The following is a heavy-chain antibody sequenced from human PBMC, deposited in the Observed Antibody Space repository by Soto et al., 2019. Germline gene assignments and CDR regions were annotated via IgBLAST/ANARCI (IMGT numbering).Heavy chain of an antibody. D-gene: IGHD1-26*01. CDR3: ARDLGIVGANAYYYYYGMDV. Sequence: ASVKVSCKASGYTFTSYGISWVRQAPGQGLEWMGWISAYNGNTNYAQKLQGRVTMTTDISTSTAYMELRRLRSDDTAVYYCARDLGIVGANAYYYYYGMDVWGQGTTVTVSS. V-gene: IGHV1-18*01. CDR1: GYTFTSYG. CDR2: ISAYNGNT. J-gene: IGHJ6*02.